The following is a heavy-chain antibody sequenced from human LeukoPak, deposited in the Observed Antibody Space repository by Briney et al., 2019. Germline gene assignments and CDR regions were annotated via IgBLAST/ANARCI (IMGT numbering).Heavy chain of an antibody. D-gene: IGHD3-3*01. J-gene: IGHJ4*02. V-gene: IGHV3-30*02. CDR2: IRYDGSNK. Sequence: GGSLRLSCAASGFTFSGSGMHWVRQAPGKGLEWVTFIRYDGSNKYYTDSVKGRFTISRDNSKNTRYLQMDSLRAEDTAVYYCARDDDFWSGYYSPTMGYFGYWGQGTLVTLSS. CDR1: GFTFSGSG. CDR3: ARDDDFWSGYYSPTMGYFGY.